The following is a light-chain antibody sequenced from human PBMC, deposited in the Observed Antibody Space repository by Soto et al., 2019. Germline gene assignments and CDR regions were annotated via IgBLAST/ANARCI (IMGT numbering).Light chain of an antibody. Sequence: EIVLTQSPGTLSLSPGERATLSCRASQSVSSNLAWYQQKPGQAPRLLIYDVSTRATGIPTRFSGSGSGTEFTLTISSLQSEDFVAYYCHQYNNWPLTFGGGTKVDIK. CDR3: HQYNNWPLT. J-gene: IGKJ4*01. V-gene: IGKV3D-15*01. CDR1: QSVSSN. CDR2: DVS.